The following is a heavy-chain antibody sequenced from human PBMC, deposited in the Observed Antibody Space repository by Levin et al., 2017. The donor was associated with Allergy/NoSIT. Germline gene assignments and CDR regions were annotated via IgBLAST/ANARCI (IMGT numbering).Heavy chain of an antibody. CDR2: IDPSDSYT. V-gene: IGHV5-10-1*01. CDR1: GYSFTSYW. Sequence: RGESLKISCKGSGYSFTSYWISWVRQMPGKGLEWMGRIDPSDSYTNYSPSFQGHVTISADKSISTAYLQWSSLKASDTAMYYCARHEGELIAVAVVADWYFDLWGRGTLVTVSS. J-gene: IGHJ2*01. CDR3: ARHEGELIAVAVVADWYFDL. D-gene: IGHD6-19*01.